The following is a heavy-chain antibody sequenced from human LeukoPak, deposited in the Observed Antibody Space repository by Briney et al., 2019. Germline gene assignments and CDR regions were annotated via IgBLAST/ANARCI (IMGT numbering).Heavy chain of an antibody. CDR1: GYTFTSYD. V-gene: IGHV1-8*01. D-gene: IGHD1-20*01. Sequence: GASVKVSCKASGYTFTSYDINWVRQATGQGLEWMGWMNPNSDNTGYAQKFQGRVTMTRNTSINTAYMELSSLRSEDTAVYYCAREEDITVALDYWGQGTLVTVSS. CDR2: MNPNSDNT. CDR3: AREEDITVALDY. J-gene: IGHJ4*02.